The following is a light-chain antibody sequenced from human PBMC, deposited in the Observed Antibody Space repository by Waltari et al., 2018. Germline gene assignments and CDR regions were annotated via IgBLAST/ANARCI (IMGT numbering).Light chain of an antibody. J-gene: IGLJ3*02. CDR1: SGHSSNV. V-gene: IGLV4-69*01. CDR2: VNSAGSH. Sequence: QLVVTQSPSAPASLGASVKLTCTLSSGHSSNVIAWLQQHPERGPRYLLKVNSAGSHSKGAEIADRFSGSSSGAERYLTISNLQSEDEADYYCQTGGHGTWVFGGGTKLTVL. CDR3: QTGGHGTWV.